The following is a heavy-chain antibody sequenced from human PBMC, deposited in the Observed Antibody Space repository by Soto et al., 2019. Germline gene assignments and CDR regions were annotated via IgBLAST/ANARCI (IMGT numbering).Heavy chain of an antibody. CDR1: GGSISSYY. Sequence: PSETLSLTCTVSGGSISSYYWSWIRQPPGKGLEWIGYIYYSGSTNYNPSLKSRVTISVDTSKNQFSLKLSSVTAADTAVYYCARDRIAAAGTYYYYGMDVWGQGTTVTVSS. J-gene: IGHJ6*02. D-gene: IGHD6-13*01. CDR2: IYYSGST. CDR3: ARDRIAAAGTYYYYGMDV. V-gene: IGHV4-59*01.